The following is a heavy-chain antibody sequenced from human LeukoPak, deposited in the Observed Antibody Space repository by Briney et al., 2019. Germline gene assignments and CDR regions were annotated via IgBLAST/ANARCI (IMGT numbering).Heavy chain of an antibody. CDR3: ARDDSSSWLAYGMDV. CDR2: IYYSGST. V-gene: IGHV4-61*01. J-gene: IGHJ6*02. CDR1: GGSVSSGSYY. Sequence: PSETLSLTCTVSGGSVSSGSYYWSWIRQPPGKGLEWIGYIYYSGSTNYNPSLKSRVTISVDTSKNQFSLKLSSVTAADTAVYYCARDDSSSWLAYGMDVWGQGTTVTVSS. D-gene: IGHD6-13*01.